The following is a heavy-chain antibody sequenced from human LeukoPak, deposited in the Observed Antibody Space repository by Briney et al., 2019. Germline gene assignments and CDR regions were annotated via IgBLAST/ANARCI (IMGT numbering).Heavy chain of an antibody. V-gene: IGHV3-30*02. J-gene: IGHJ4*02. CDR3: GGSGSYPEAADY. CDR1: GFTFSSYG. D-gene: IGHD3-10*01. Sequence: TGGSLRLSCAASGFTFSSYGMHWVRQAPGKGLEWVAFIRYDGSNKFYADSVKGRFTISRDNSKNTLYLQMNSLRAEDTAVYYCGGSGSYPEAADYWGQGTLVTVSS. CDR2: IRYDGSNK.